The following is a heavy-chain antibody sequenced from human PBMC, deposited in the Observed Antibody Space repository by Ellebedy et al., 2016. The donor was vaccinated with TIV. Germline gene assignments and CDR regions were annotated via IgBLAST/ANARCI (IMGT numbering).Heavy chain of an antibody. V-gene: IGHV1-46*01. D-gene: IGHD3-16*01. CDR2: INPSGGST. CDR1: GYTFTNYY. Sequence: AASVKVSCKASGYTFTNYYMHWVRQALGQGLEWMGVINPSGGSTSYAQKFQGRVTMTRDTSTSTVYMELSSLRSEDTAVYYCASPRTHGRGRVYYYGMDVWGQGTTVTVSS. J-gene: IGHJ6*02. CDR3: ASPRTHGRGRVYYYGMDV.